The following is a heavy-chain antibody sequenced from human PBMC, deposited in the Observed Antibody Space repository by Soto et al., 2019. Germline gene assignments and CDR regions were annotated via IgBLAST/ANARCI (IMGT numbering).Heavy chain of an antibody. D-gene: IGHD6-19*01. Sequence: PGGSLRLSCAASGFTFSSYAMIWVRQAPGKGLEWVSGISGSGGITYYADSVKGRFTISRDNSKNTLYLQMNSLRAEDTAVYYCARDLVGSSGWYDYYGMDVWGQGTTVTVSS. CDR3: ARDLVGSSGWYDYYGMDV. J-gene: IGHJ6*02. CDR1: GFTFSSYA. V-gene: IGHV3-23*01. CDR2: ISGSGGIT.